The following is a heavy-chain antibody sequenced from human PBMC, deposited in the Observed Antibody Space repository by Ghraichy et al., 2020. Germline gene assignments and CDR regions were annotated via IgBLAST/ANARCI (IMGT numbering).Heavy chain of an antibody. D-gene: IGHD5-24*01. J-gene: IGHJ6*02. V-gene: IGHV4-61*01. Sequence: SETLSLTCTVSGGSVSSGSYYWSWIRQPPGKGLEWIGYIYYSGSTNYNPSLKSRVTISVDTSKNQFSLKLSSVTAADTAVYYCARDYVMAAYYYYGMDVWGQGTTVTVSS. CDR2: IYYSGST. CDR1: GGSVSSGSYY. CDR3: ARDYVMAAYYYYGMDV.